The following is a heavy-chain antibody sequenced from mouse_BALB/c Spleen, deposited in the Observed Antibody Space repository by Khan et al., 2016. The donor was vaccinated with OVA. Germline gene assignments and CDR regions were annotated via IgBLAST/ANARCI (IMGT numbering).Heavy chain of an antibody. D-gene: IGHD1-1*02. CDR3: ASLDSYYNSEAFAY. CDR2: INTGGHYT. V-gene: IGHV5-6*01. J-gene: IGHJ3*01. Sequence: EVQLVESGGDLVKTGGSLKLSCAASGFTFSTYGMSWVRQTPDKRLEWVATINTGGHYTYYTDTVKGRFTICRDNAENILYVQMTSLRSEDTAMYYCASLDSYYNSEAFAYWGQGALITDSA. CDR1: GFTFSTYG.